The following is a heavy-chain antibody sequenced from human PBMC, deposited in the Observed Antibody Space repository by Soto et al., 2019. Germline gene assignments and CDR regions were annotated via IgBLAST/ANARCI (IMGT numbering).Heavy chain of an antibody. Sequence: GGSLRLSCAASGFSFSYVWLTWVRQAPGKGLQWVGRILSKSDGGTTDYAAPVKGRFSISRDDSKNTVYLQMNSLKSEDTAVYHCTTDLMGAAGTGSDHWGQGTLVTVSS. CDR3: TTDLMGAAGTGSDH. CDR1: GFSFSYVW. V-gene: IGHV3-15*01. J-gene: IGHJ4*02. D-gene: IGHD6-13*01. CDR2: ILSKSDGGTT.